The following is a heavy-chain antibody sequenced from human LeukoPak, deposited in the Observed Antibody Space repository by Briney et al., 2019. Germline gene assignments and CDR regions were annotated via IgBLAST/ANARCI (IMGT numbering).Heavy chain of an antibody. CDR2: IYFTGTT. CDR1: GGSISSY. CDR3: VKGGSYLPK. J-gene: IGHJ4*02. D-gene: IGHD3-10*01. V-gene: IGHV4-59*01. Sequence: SETLSLTCTVSGGSISSYLSWSGQSPGKGLEWSGYIYFTGTTYYNPSLKSRLTVSIDTSRDQFSLKLSSATAADTPIYYCVKGGSYLPKWGQGTLVTVS.